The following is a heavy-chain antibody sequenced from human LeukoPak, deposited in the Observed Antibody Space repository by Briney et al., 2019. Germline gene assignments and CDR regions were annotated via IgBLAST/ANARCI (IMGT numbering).Heavy chain of an antibody. V-gene: IGHV3-21*01. J-gene: IGHJ4*02. Sequence: GGSLRLSCAASGFTFSSYSMNWVRQAPGKGLEWVSSISSSSSYIYYADSVKGRFTISRDNAKNSLYLQMNSLRAEDTAVYYCAREHGPHRSGWDIYWGQGTLVTVSS. CDR3: AREHGPHRSGWDIY. D-gene: IGHD6-19*01. CDR1: GFTFSSYS. CDR2: ISSSSSYI.